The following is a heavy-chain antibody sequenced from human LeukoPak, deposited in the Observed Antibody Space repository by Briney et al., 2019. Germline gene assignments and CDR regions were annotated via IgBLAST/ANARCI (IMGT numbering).Heavy chain of an antibody. V-gene: IGHV3-74*01. J-gene: IGHJ4*02. D-gene: IGHD6-13*01. Sequence: GGSLRLSCAASGFIFSDYWMHWVRQGPGKGLVWVSRIKSDGSSTSYADSVKGRFTVSRDNAKNSLYLQVYSLTVEDTATYYCARLRTGRFSTSWFDYWGQGSLVTVSS. CDR3: ARLRTGRFSTSWFDY. CDR2: IKSDGSST. CDR1: GFIFSDYW.